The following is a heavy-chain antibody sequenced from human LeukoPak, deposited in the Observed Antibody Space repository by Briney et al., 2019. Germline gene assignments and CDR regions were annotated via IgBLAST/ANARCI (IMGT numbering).Heavy chain of an antibody. CDR2: INQDESEK. Sequence: QTGGSLRLSCAASGFTFNTYWMAWVRQAPGKGLVWVANINQDESEKYYLDSVKGRFAISRDNGKDSQYLQMNSLRAEDTAVYYCARDNDDNLDYWGQGTLVTVSS. D-gene: IGHD1-14*01. CDR3: ARDNDDNLDY. V-gene: IGHV3-7*01. J-gene: IGHJ4*02. CDR1: GFTFNTYW.